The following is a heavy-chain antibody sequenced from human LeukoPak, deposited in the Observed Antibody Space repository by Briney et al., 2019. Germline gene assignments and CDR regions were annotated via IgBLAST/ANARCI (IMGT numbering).Heavy chain of an antibody. D-gene: IGHD2-15*01. Sequence: SGPTLVKPTQTLTLTCTFSGFSLSTRGVGVGWIRQPPGKALEWLALIYWDDDKRYSPSLKSRLTITKDTSKNQVVLTMTNMDPVDTATYYCAPQDHAGSWFDPWGQGTLVTVSS. V-gene: IGHV2-5*02. CDR3: APQDHAGSWFDP. CDR2: IYWDDDK. CDR1: GFSLSTRGVG. J-gene: IGHJ5*02.